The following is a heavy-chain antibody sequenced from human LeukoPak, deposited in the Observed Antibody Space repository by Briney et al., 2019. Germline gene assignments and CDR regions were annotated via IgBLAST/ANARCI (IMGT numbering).Heavy chain of an antibody. CDR3: ARDPIGSRWPYYFDF. CDR2: INAGNGNT. D-gene: IGHD6-13*01. Sequence: GASVKVSCKASGYTFTTYAMHWVRQAPGQRLEWMGWINAGNGNTKYSQKFQARVTITRDTSASTAYMELSSLRSEDTAEYYCARDPIGSRWPYYFDFWGQGTLVTVS. J-gene: IGHJ4*02. V-gene: IGHV1-3*01. CDR1: GYTFTTYA.